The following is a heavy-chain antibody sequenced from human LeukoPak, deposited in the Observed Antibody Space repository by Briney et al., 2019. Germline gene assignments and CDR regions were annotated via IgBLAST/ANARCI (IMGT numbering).Heavy chain of an antibody. CDR1: GGSFSGYY. V-gene: IGHV4-34*01. J-gene: IGHJ4*02. CDR3: ARKFPEVQNCSSTSCYGRYDY. Sequence: SETLSLTCAVYGGSFSGYYWSWIRQPPGKGLEWIGAINHSGSTNYNPSLKSRVTISVDTSKNQFSLKLSSVTAADTAVYYCARKFPEVQNCSSTSCYGRYDYWGQGTLVTVSS. CDR2: INHSGST. D-gene: IGHD2-2*01.